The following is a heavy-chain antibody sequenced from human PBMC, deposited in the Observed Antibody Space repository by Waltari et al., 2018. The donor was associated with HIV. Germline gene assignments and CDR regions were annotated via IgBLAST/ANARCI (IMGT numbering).Heavy chain of an antibody. CDR1: GYNFINFD. V-gene: IGHV1-8*02. J-gene: IGHJ6*02. D-gene: IGHD3-22*01. CDR2: MNPNSGNT. Sequence: QVHLVQSGPEVKRPGASVKISCKAYGYNFINFDVNWVRQAAGQGPEWLGLMNPNSGNTASPYIVEKRVTMTRDVSTDTAYLEMSGLTPEDTAIYYCARNSSGKGNRYFYYGLDVWGQGTPVTV. CDR3: ARNSSGKGNRYFYYGLDV.